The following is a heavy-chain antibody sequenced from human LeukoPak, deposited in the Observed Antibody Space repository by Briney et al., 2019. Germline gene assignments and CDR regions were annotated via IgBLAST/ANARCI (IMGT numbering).Heavy chain of an antibody. J-gene: IGHJ5*02. Sequence: SETLSLTCAVSGGSISSSNWWSWVRQPSGKGLEWIGEIYHSGSTNYNPSLKSRVTISVDTSKNQFSLKLSSVTAADTAVYYCARAGRRTTRCWFVPWGQGTLVTVSS. D-gene: IGHD4-11*01. CDR3: ARAGRRTTRCWFVP. CDR2: IYHSGST. V-gene: IGHV4-4*02. CDR1: GGSISSSNW.